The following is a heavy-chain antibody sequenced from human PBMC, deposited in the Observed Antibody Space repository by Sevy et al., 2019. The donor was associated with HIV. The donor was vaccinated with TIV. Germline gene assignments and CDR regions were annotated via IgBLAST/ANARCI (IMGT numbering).Heavy chain of an antibody. CDR2: IKQDGSEK. D-gene: IGHD3-9*01. V-gene: IGHV3-7*03. J-gene: IGHJ6*03. CDR3: ARWSQGRRGYYYILTGYYYYYYMDV. CDR1: GFTFSSYW. Sequence: GGSLRLSCAASGFTFSSYWMSWVRQAPGKGLEWVANIKQDGSEKYYVDSVKGRFTISRDNAKNSLYLQMNSLRAEDTAVYYCARWSQGRRGYYYILTGYYYYYYMDVWGKGTTVTVSS.